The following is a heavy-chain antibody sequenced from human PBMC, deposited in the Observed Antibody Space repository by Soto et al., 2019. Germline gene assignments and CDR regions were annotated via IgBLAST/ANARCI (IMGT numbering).Heavy chain of an antibody. CDR3: TRSFSY. CDR1: GCTFTSYA. V-gene: IGHV3-23*01. Sequence: EVHLLESGGGLVQPGGSLRLSCAVSGCTFTSYAMNWVRQAPGKGLEWVSEISGSGGSTYYADSVKGRFTVSRDNSKNTLYLQIDSLRAEDTAVYYCTRSFSYWGQGTLVTVSS. J-gene: IGHJ4*02. CDR2: ISGSGGST.